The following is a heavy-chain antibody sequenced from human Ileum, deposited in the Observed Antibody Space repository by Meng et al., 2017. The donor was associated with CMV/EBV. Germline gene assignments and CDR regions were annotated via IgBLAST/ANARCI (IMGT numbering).Heavy chain of an antibody. CDR1: GLTVSSNY. Sequence: GESLKISCGASGLTVSSNYMSWVRQVPGKGLEWVAGIYRGGSTYYADSVKGRFTISRDNVQNTLHLQMDTLRGDDTAVYYCARSEKVEIRGYYNDYFHYGLDVWGQGTTVTVSS. J-gene: IGHJ6*02. D-gene: IGHD3-9*01. CDR3: ARSEKVEIRGYYNDYFHYGLDV. V-gene: IGHV3-66*02. CDR2: IYRGGST.